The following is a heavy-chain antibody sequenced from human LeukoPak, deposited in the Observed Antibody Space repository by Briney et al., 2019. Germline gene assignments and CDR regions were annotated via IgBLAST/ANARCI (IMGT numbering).Heavy chain of an antibody. CDR2: ISPGDSDT. Sequence: GESLKISCTGSGYRFTDWWIGWMRQVPGKGLEWMGIISPGDSDTRYSPSFQGQVTMSADKSINTAYLQWGSLKASDTAMYYCARGRGATVITNFDYWGQGTLVTVSS. CDR3: ARGRGATVITNFDY. D-gene: IGHD4-23*01. J-gene: IGHJ4*02. CDR1: GYRFTDWW. V-gene: IGHV5-51*01.